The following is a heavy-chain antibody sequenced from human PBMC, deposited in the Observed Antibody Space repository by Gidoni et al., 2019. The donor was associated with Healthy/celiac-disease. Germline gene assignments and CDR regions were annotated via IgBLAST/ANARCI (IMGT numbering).Heavy chain of an antibody. J-gene: IGHJ4*02. CDR1: GFTFSRYA. D-gene: IGHD3-22*01. V-gene: IGHV3-23*01. CDR3: AKDNYDSSGYGRPLDNDY. CDR2: ISGSGGST. Sequence: EVQLLESGGGLVQPGGSLRLSCAASGFTFSRYAMSWVRQAPGKGLEWVSAISGSGGSTYYADSVKGRFTISRDNSKNTLYLQMNSLRAEDTAVYYCAKDNYDSSGYGRPLDNDYWGQGTLVTVSS.